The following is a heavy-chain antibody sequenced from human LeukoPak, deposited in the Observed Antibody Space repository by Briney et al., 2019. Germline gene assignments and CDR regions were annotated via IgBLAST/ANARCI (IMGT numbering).Heavy chain of an antibody. D-gene: IGHD3-3*01. CDR2: IYYSGST. J-gene: IGHJ5*02. CDR1: GGSFSGYY. CDR3: ASITIFGVVSGWFDP. V-gene: IGHV4-59*01. Sequence: SETLSLTCVVYGGSFSGYYWSWIRHPPGKGLEWIGYIYYSGSTNYNPSLKSRVTISVDTSKNQFSLKLSSVTAADTAVYYCASITIFGVVSGWFDPWGQGTLVTVSS.